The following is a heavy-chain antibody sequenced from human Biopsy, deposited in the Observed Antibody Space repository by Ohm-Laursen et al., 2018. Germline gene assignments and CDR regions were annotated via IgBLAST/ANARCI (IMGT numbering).Heavy chain of an antibody. J-gene: IGHJ3*01. CDR2: ISKGGDT. V-gene: IGHV4-59*01. D-gene: IGHD1-1*01. Sequence: SETLSLTCTVSGGSITDDYWSWIRQSPGKGLEWIGFISKGGDTTYNPSLRGRVAISVDTSKSQFSLKLSSVTAADTAIFFCARLYRLDDYWNDDPPDAFDVWGQGTRVTVSS. CDR1: GGSITDDY. CDR3: ARLYRLDDYWNDDPPDAFDV.